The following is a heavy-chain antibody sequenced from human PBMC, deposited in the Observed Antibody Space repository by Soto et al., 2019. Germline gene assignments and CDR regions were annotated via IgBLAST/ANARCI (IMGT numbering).Heavy chain of an antibody. CDR3: ARDRRGRDGYNFGTRYYYGMDV. V-gene: IGHV1-69*13. Sequence: GASVKVSCKASGGTFSSYAISWVRQAPGQGLEWMGGIIPIFGPANYAQKFQGRVTITADESTSTAYMELSSLRSEDTAVYYCARDRRGRDGYNFGTRYYYGMDVWGQGTTVTSP. CDR1: GGTFSSYA. D-gene: IGHD5-12*01. J-gene: IGHJ6*02. CDR2: IIPIFGPA.